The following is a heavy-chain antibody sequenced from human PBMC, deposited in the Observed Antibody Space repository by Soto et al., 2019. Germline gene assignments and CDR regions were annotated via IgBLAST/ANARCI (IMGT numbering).Heavy chain of an antibody. D-gene: IGHD6-19*01. CDR1: GYSFTSYW. J-gene: IGHJ5*02. CDR2: IYPGDSDT. CDR3: ARLLGIAVAGPRGGWFDP. Sequence: GESLKISCKGSGYSFTSYWIGWVRQMPGKGLGWMGIIYPGDSDTRYSPSFQGQVTISADKSISTAYLQWSSLKASDTAMYYCARLLGIAVAGPRGGWFDPWGQGTLVTVSS. V-gene: IGHV5-51*01.